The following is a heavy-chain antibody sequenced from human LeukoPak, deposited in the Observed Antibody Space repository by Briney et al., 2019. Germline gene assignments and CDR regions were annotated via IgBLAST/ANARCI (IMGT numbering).Heavy chain of an antibody. V-gene: IGHV3-49*04. J-gene: IGHJ4*02. CDR3: SRAKYDSSGYYYYYFDY. CDR1: GFPFSDYA. Sequence: PGRSLRLSCTASGFPFSDYAMSWVRQAPGKGLEWVGFIRSKTYGGTTEHAASVKGRFSISRDDSKSIAYLQMNSLKTEDTAVYYCSRAKYDSSGYYYYYFDYWGQGTLVTVSS. CDR2: IRSKTYGGTT. D-gene: IGHD3-22*01.